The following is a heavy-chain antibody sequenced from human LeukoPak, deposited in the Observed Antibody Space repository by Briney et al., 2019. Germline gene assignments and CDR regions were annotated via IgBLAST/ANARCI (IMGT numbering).Heavy chain of an antibody. J-gene: IGHJ5*02. CDR3: AKDTWASSFYSLFDP. CDR1: GFTFTNYA. Sequence: QPGGSLRLSCAASGFTFTNYAMSWVRQAPGKGLEWVSGISVSGDSTYYADSVKGRFTISRDNSRNTLYLQMNSLRAEDTAVYYCAKDTWASSFYSLFDPWGQGTLVTVSS. D-gene: IGHD1-26*01. V-gene: IGHV3-23*01. CDR2: ISVSGDST.